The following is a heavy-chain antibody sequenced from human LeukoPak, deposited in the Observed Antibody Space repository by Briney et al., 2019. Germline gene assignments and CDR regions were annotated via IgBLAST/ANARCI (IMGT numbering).Heavy chain of an antibody. CDR2: IYYSGST. Sequence: PSETLSLTCIVSGGSISSYYWSWIRQPPGKGLEWIGYIYYSGSTNYNPSLKSRVTISVDTSKNQFSLKLSSVTAADTAVYYCARPVVTMVRGVIIGFDAFDIWGQGTMVTVPS. D-gene: IGHD3-10*01. J-gene: IGHJ3*02. CDR3: ARPVVTMVRGVIIGFDAFDI. V-gene: IGHV4-59*08. CDR1: GGSISSYY.